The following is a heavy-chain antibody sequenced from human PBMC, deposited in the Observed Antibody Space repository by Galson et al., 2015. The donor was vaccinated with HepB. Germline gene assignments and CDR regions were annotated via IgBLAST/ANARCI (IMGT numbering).Heavy chain of an antibody. CDR1: GGTFSSYT. CDR2: IIPILGIA. Sequence: SVKVSCKASGGTFSSYTISWVRQAPGQGLEWMGRIIPILGIANYEQKFQGRVTITADKSTSTAYMELSSLRSEDTAVYYCARVGSRDGYNDEGWFDPWGQGTLVTVSS. J-gene: IGHJ5*02. D-gene: IGHD5-24*01. CDR3: ARVGSRDGYNDEGWFDP. V-gene: IGHV1-69*02.